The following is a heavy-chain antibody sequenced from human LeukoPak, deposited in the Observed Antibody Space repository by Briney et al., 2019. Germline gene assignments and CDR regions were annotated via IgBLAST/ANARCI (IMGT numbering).Heavy chain of an antibody. Sequence: SETLSLTCTVSGGSISSSSYYWGWIRQPPGKGLEWIGSIYYSGSTYYNPSLKSRVTISVDTSKNQFSLKLSSVTAADTAVYYCARHPRGSYYFDYWGQGTLVTVSS. CDR1: GGSISSSSYY. J-gene: IGHJ4*02. D-gene: IGHD1-26*01. CDR3: ARHPRGSYYFDY. V-gene: IGHV4-39*01. CDR2: IYYSGST.